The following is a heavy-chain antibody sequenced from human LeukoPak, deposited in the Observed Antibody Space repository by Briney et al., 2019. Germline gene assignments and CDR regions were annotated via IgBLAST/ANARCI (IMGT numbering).Heavy chain of an antibody. CDR3: ARQGDSGSLLGWFDP. V-gene: IGHV5-51*01. CDR2: IYPGDSDT. CDR1: GYSFRDYW. D-gene: IGHD1-26*01. J-gene: IGHJ5*02. Sequence: GESLKISCKGFGYSFRDYWIGWVRQMPGKGLEWMGIIYPGDSDTRYSPSFQGQVTISADKSISTAYLQWSSLKASDTAMYYCARQGDSGSLLGWFDPWSQGTLVTVSS.